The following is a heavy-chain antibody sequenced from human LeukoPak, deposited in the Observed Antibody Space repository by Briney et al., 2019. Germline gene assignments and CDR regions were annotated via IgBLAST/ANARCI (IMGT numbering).Heavy chain of an antibody. J-gene: IGHJ4*02. V-gene: IGHV3-7*01. CDR3: ARAGGSGSYCHD. D-gene: IGHD3-10*01. Sequence: GGSLRLSCAASGFTFSSYWMSWVRQAPGKGLEWVANIKQDGTEKYYVDSVKGRFTISRDKAKNSVYLQMNSMRAEDTAVYYCARAGGSGSYCHDWGQGTLVTVSS. CDR1: GFTFSSYW. CDR2: IKQDGTEK.